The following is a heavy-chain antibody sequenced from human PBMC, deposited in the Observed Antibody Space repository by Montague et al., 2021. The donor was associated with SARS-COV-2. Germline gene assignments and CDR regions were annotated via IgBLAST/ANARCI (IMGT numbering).Heavy chain of an antibody. Sequence: TLSLTCTVSGDSINSGSYYWSWIRRPAGKGLEWIGRIYTSGRTNYNPSLRSRINMSLDTSKSWFSLNLTSVTATDTAVYYCAGPDWLKHWGQGALVTVSS. D-gene: IGHD3-9*01. CDR2: IYTSGRT. V-gene: IGHV4-61*02. J-gene: IGHJ4*01. CDR1: GDSINSGSYY. CDR3: AGPDWLKH.